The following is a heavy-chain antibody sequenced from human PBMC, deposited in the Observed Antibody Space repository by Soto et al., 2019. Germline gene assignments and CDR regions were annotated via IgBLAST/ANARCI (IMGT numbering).Heavy chain of an antibody. V-gene: IGHV3-23*01. CDR2: VIGSGSRT. CDR3: ARDRGVARGWFDP. CDR1: GFTFTSYA. Sequence: EVQLLESGGGLVQPGGSPRLSCAASGFTFTSYAMAWVRQAPGKGLEWVSVVIGSGSRTYYADSVKDRFTISRDNFKNTLYLQMNVLRAEDTAVYYCARDRGVARGWFDPWGRGTLVTVSS. J-gene: IGHJ5*02. D-gene: IGHD5-12*01.